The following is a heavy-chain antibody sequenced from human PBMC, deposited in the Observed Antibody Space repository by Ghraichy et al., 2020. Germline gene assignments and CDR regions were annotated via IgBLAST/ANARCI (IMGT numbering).Heavy chain of an antibody. CDR1: GDTLSRYS. CDR2: IIPIFGTI. V-gene: IGHV1-69*13. D-gene: IGHD5-18*01. Sequence: SVKVSCKASGDTLSRYSISWVRQAPGQGLEWMGGIIPIFGTIKYAQRLQGRVTITADESTNTAYMELSSLRSEDTAIYYCAFILVDTVMTYYYGMDVWGQGTTVTVSS. CDR3: AFILVDTVMTYYYGMDV. J-gene: IGHJ6*02.